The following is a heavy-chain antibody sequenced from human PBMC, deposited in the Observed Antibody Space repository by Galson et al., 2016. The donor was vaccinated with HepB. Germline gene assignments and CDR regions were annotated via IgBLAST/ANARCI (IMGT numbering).Heavy chain of an antibody. J-gene: IGHJ3*02. CDR1: GFTFSSYA. CDR2: ISVVDDDT. D-gene: IGHD6-19*01. Sequence: SLRLSCAASGFTFSSYAMSWVRQAPGKGLEWVSAISVVDDDTYYADSVKGRFTISRDNSRSTLYLQMNSLRAEDTALCYCAKDIQQWLVLGHDAFDIWGQGTMVTLSS. CDR3: AKDIQQWLVLGHDAFDI. V-gene: IGHV3-23*01.